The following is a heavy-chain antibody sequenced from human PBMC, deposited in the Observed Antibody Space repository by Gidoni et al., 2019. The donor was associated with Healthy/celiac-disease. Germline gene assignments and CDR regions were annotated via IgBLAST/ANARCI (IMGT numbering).Heavy chain of an antibody. CDR1: GGTLSSYT. CDR2: IIPILGIA. V-gene: IGHV1-69*02. Sequence: QVQLVQSGAEGKKPGSSVKVSCKASGGTLSSYTISWVRQAPGQGLEWMGRIIPILGIANYAQKFQGRVTITADKSTSTAYMELSSLRSEDTAVYYCAGASYYYYYGMDVWGQGTTVTVSS. J-gene: IGHJ6*02. CDR3: AGASYYYYYGMDV.